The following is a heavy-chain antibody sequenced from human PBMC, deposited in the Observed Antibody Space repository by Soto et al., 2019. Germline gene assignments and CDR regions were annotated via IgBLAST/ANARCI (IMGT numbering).Heavy chain of an antibody. J-gene: IGHJ3*02. Sequence: ASVKVSCKASGYTFTSYGISWVRQAPGQGLEWMGWISAYNGNTNYAQKIQGRVTMTTDTSTSTAYMELRSLRSDDTAVYYCARDRRDRKIYYGSGSYYTPDIWGQGTMVTVSS. V-gene: IGHV1-18*01. D-gene: IGHD3-10*01. CDR2: ISAYNGNT. CDR1: GYTFTSYG. CDR3: ARDRRDRKIYYGSGSYYTPDI.